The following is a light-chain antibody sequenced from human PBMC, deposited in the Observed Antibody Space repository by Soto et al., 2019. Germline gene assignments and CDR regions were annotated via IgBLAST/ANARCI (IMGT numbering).Light chain of an antibody. CDR1: SSDIGGYNR. J-gene: IGLJ1*01. Sequence: QSVLTQPPSVSGSPGQSVTISCTGTSSDIGGYNRVSWYQQPRGTAPRLLIYEVSYRPSGVPDRFSGSKSGNTASLTISGLQAEDEADYYCSLCSSSTTYGVGTGTKVTVI. CDR2: EVS. V-gene: IGLV2-18*01. CDR3: SLCSSSTTYG.